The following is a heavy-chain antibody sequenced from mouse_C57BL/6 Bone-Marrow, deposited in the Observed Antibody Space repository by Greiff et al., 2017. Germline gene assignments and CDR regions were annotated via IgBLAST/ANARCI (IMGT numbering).Heavy chain of an antibody. V-gene: IGHV1-80*01. CDR3: AREGYGLAAWFAY. J-gene: IGHJ3*01. D-gene: IGHD2-14*01. Sequence: VQRVESGAELVKPGASVKISCKASGYAFSSYWMNWVKQRPGKGLEWIGQIYPGDGDTNYNGKFKGKATLTADKFSSTAYMQLSSLTSEDSAVYFCAREGYGLAAWFAYWGQGTLVTVSA. CDR2: IYPGDGDT. CDR1: GYAFSSYW.